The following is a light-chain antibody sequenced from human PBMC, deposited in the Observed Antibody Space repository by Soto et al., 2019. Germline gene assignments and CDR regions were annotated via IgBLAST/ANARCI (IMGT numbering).Light chain of an antibody. CDR3: QQYVTTPLT. CDR2: GAS. CDR1: QSVGTY. J-gene: IGKJ4*01. Sequence: IGFSQSPGTVSLSPGERATLSCRASQSVGTYLAWYQQKPGQAPRLLIYGASSRATGIPDRFSGSGSGTDFTLTISRLEPEDFAVYYCQQYVTTPLTFGGGTKVDIK. V-gene: IGKV3-20*01.